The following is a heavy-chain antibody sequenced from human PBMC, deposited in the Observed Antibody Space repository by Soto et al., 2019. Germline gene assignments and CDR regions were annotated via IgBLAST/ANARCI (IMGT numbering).Heavy chain of an antibody. CDR2: IYHSGST. V-gene: IGHV4-30-2*01. CDR1: GGSISSGGYS. J-gene: IGHJ4*02. Sequence: SETLSLTCAVSGGSISSGGYSWSWIRQPPGKGLEWIGYIYHSGSTYYNPSLKSRVTISVDRSKNQFSLKLSSVTAADTAVYYCAREGGIVAATADDYWGQGTLVTVSS. D-gene: IGHD1-26*01. CDR3: AREGGIVAATADDY.